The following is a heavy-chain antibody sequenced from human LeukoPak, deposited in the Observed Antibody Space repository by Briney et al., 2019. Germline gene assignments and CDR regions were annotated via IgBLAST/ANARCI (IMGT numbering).Heavy chain of an antibody. V-gene: IGHV4-39*07. Sequence: NPSETLSLTCTVSGGSISSSSYYWGWIRQPPGKGLEWIGSIYYSGSTNYNPSLKSRVTISVDTSKNQFSLKLSSVTAADTAVYYCARGSTDIVVVPAAMQEVWFDPWGQGTLVTVSS. CDR2: IYYSGST. J-gene: IGHJ5*02. CDR1: GGSISSSSYY. D-gene: IGHD2-2*01. CDR3: ARGSTDIVVVPAAMQEVWFDP.